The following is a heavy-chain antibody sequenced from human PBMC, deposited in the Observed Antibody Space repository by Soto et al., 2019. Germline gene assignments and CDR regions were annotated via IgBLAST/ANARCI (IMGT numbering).Heavy chain of an antibody. CDR3: AREADCGAPFDY. CDR2: IYYSGST. J-gene: IGHJ4*02. D-gene: IGHD4-17*01. Sequence: SETLSLTCTVSGGSISSYYWSWIRQPPGKGLEWIGDIYYSGSTNYNPSLKSRVTISVDTSKNQFSLKLSSVTAADTAVYYCAREADCGAPFDYWGQGTLVTVSS. V-gene: IGHV4-59*01. CDR1: GGSISSYY.